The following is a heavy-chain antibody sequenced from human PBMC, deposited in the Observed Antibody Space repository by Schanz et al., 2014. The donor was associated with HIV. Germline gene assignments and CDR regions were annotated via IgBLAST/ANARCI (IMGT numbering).Heavy chain of an antibody. V-gene: IGHV3-48*02. J-gene: IGHJ4*02. Sequence: VQLVESGGGLEQPGGSLRLSCAASGFMFSTYAMHWVRQAPGKGLEWVSKINSGSTIKNYADSVKGRFTISRDNAKNSLYLQMNSLREDDTAIYYCVRDCVSGCPADYWGQGTLVTVSS. CDR1: GFMFSTYA. CDR2: INSGSTIK. D-gene: IGHD5-12*01. CDR3: VRDCVSGCPADY.